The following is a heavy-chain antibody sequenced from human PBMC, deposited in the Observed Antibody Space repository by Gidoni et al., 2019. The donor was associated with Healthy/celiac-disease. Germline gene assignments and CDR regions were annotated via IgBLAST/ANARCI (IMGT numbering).Heavy chain of an antibody. CDR3: TIESRTADAFDI. Sequence: EVQLVESGGGLLKPVGSLRLSCAASGFTFRNAWMSWVRQAPGKGLEGVGRIKSKNDGGTKDYAAHVKGRFTISRDDSKNTLYLQMNSRKTEDTAVYYCTIESRTADAFDIWGQGTMVTVSS. J-gene: IGHJ3*02. CDR2: IKSKNDGGTK. CDR1: GFTFRNAW. V-gene: IGHV3-15*01. D-gene: IGHD5-18*01.